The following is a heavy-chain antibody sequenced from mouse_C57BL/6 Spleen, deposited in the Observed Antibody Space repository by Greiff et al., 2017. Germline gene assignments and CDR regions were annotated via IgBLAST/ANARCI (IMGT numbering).Heavy chain of an antibody. CDR1: GYTFTSYW. J-gene: IGHJ1*03. V-gene: IGHV1-59*01. D-gene: IGHD3-3*01. CDR2: IDPSDSYT. CDR3: GRDFGYFDV. Sequence: QVQLQQPGAELVRPGTSVKLSCKASGYTFTSYWMHWVKQRPGQGLEWIGVIDPSDSYTNYNQKFKGKATLTVDTSSSTAYMQRSSLTSEDSAVYYCGRDFGYFDVWGTGTTVTVSS.